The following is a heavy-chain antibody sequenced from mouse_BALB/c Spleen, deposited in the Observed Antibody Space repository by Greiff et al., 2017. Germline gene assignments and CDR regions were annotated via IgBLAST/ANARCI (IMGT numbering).Heavy chain of an antibody. CDR2: ISSGGSYT. D-gene: IGHD2-4*01. V-gene: IGHV5-6-4*01. J-gene: IGHJ2*01. CDR1: GFTFSSYT. Sequence: EVNVVESGGGLVKPGGSLKLSCAASGFTFSSYTMSWVRQTPEKRLEWVATISSGGSYTYYPDSVKGRFTISRDNAKNTLYLQMSSLKSEDTAMYYCTRDGTMITTLYYCDYWGQGTTLTVSS. CDR3: TRDGTMITTLYYCDY.